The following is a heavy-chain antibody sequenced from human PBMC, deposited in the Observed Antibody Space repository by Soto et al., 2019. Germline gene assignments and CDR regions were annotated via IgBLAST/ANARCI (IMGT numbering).Heavy chain of an antibody. Sequence: QVQLQESGPGLVKPSETLSLTCTVSGGSVSSGSYYWGWIRQPPGKGLEWIGYIYYSGSTNYNPSLKSRVTISVDTSKNQFSLKLSSVTAADTAVYYCARGSSWFYYYYGMDVWGQGTTVTVSS. CDR3: ARGSSWFYYYYGMDV. CDR2: IYYSGST. D-gene: IGHD6-13*01. J-gene: IGHJ6*02. V-gene: IGHV4-61*01. CDR1: GGSVSSGSYY.